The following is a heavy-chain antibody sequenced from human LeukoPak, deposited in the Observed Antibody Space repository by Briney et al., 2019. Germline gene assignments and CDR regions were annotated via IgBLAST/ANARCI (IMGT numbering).Heavy chain of an antibody. D-gene: IGHD3-3*01. J-gene: IGHJ1*01. CDR3: ARAWVGFEFLEWAPHFQH. CDR1: GGTFSSYA. CDR2: IIPIFGTA. Sequence: SVKVSCKASGGTFSSYAISWVRQAPGQGLEWMGGIIPIFGTANYAQKSQGRVTITADESTSTAYMELSSLRSEDTAVYYCARAWVGFEFLEWAPHFQHWGQGTLVTVSS. V-gene: IGHV1-69*01.